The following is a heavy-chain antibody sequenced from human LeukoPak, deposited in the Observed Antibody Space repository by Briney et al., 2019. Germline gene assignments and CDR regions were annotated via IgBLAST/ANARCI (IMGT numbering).Heavy chain of an antibody. CDR2: ISYDGSNK. CDR3: ARDRIAVAGTPGDY. Sequence: GGSLRLSCAASVFTFSSYVMHSVRQAPGKGLEWVAVISYDGSNKYYADSVKGRFTISRDNSKNTLYLQMNSLRAEDTAVYYCARDRIAVAGTPGDYWGQGTLVTVSS. J-gene: IGHJ4*02. V-gene: IGHV3-30-3*01. D-gene: IGHD6-19*01. CDR1: VFTFSSYV.